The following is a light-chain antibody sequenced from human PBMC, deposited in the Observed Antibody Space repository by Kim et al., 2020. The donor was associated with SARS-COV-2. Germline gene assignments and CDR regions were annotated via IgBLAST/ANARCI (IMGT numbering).Light chain of an antibody. CDR3: QQSYSVPWT. Sequence: DIQMTQSPSSLSASVGDRVTITCRTTQSISSHLNWYQQKPGRAPKLLISAASTLQGGVPSRFSGSGSGTDFTLTISSLQPEDFATYYCQQSYSVPWTFGQGTKVDIK. CDR2: AAS. J-gene: IGKJ1*01. CDR1: QSISSH. V-gene: IGKV1-39*01.